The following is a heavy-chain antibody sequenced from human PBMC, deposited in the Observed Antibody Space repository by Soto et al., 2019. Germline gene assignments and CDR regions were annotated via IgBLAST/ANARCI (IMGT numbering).Heavy chain of an antibody. J-gene: IGHJ4*02. CDR1: GGSISSYY. Sequence: QVQLQESGPGLVKPSETLSLTCTVSGGSISSYYWSWIRQLPGKGLEWIGYIYYSGSTNYNPSLKSRVTISVDTSKNQFSLKLSSVTAADTAVYYCARRYGGNLDYWGQGTLVTVSS. CDR2: IYYSGST. CDR3: ARRYGGNLDY. V-gene: IGHV4-59*08. D-gene: IGHD1-26*01.